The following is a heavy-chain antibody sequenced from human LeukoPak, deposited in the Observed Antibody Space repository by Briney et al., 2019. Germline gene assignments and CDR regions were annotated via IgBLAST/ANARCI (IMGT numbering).Heavy chain of an antibody. Sequence: SDTLSLTCSVSGGSISPYYWSWIRQPPGKELQWIGYVHYTGTTKYNPSLKSRVTLSLDTSLNQFSLKMTSASAADTAVYYCTRILDSGCSDYWGQGTLVTVSS. CDR2: VHYTGTT. J-gene: IGHJ4*02. CDR3: TRILDSGCSDY. V-gene: IGHV4-59*07. CDR1: GGSISPYY. D-gene: IGHD6-19*01.